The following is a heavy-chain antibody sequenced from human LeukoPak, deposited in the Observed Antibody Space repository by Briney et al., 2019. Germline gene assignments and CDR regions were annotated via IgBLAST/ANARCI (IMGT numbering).Heavy chain of an antibody. CDR3: ARVYYDSSGYYYDGGFDY. V-gene: IGHV3-21*01. D-gene: IGHD3-22*01. Sequence: GGSLRLSCAASGFTFSSYSMNWVRQAPGKGLEWVSSISSSSSYIYYADSVKGRFTISRDNAKNSLYLQMNSLRAEDTAVYYCARVYYDSSGYYYDGGFDYWGQGTLVTVSS. CDR2: ISSSSSYI. J-gene: IGHJ4*02. CDR1: GFTFSSYS.